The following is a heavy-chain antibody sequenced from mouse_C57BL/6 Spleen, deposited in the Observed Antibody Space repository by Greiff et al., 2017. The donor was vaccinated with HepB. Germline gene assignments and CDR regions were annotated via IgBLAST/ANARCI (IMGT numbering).Heavy chain of an antibody. Sequence: QVQLQQSGAELARPGASVKLSCKASGYTFTSYGISWVKQRTGQGLEWIGEIYPRSGNTYYNEKFKGKATLTADKSSSTAYMELRSLTSEDSAVYFCVNYGSSYDYYAMDYWGQGTSVTVSS. CDR1: GYTFTSYG. D-gene: IGHD1-1*01. J-gene: IGHJ4*01. CDR2: IYPRSGNT. V-gene: IGHV1-81*01. CDR3: VNYGSSYDYYAMDY.